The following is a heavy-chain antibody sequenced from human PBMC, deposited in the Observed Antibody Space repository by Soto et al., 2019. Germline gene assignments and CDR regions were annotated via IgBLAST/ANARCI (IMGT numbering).Heavy chain of an antibody. V-gene: IGHV1-18*01. CDR2: ISAYNGNT. Sequence: ASVKVSCKASGYTFTSYGISWVRQAPGQGLEWMGWISAYNGNTNYAQKLQGRVTMTTDTSTSTAYMELRSLRSDDTAVYYCAIEGPDCSGGSCYTTIYFQHWGQGTLVTVSS. CDR3: AIEGPDCSGGSCYTTIYFQH. J-gene: IGHJ1*01. CDR1: GYTFTSYG. D-gene: IGHD2-15*01.